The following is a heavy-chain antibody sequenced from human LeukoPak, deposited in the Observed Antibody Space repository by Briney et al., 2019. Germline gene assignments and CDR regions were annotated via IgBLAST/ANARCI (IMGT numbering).Heavy chain of an antibody. CDR3: ARDPEKYDFWSGYYTPFFDY. J-gene: IGHJ4*02. V-gene: IGHV3-21*01. CDR2: IISSSSYI. Sequence: GSLSLSCAASGFTFSSYSMNWVRQAPGKGLEWVSSIISSSSYIYYADSVKGRFTISRDNAKNSLYPQMNSLRAEDTAVYYCARDPEKYDFWSGYYTPFFDYWGQGTLVTVSS. CDR1: GFTFSSYS. D-gene: IGHD3-3*01.